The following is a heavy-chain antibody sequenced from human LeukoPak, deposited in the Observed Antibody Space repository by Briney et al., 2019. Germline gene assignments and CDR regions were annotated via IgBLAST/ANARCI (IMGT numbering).Heavy chain of an antibody. CDR1: GFTFDDYA. CDR2: ISWNSGSI. V-gene: IGHV3-9*01. Sequence: AGGSLRLSCAASGFTFDDYAMHWVRQAPGKGLEWVSGISWNSGSIGYADSVKGRLTISRDNAKNSLYLQMNSLRAGDTALYYCAKETSGFDYWGQGTLVTVSS. D-gene: IGHD3-10*01. J-gene: IGHJ4*02. CDR3: AKETSGFDY.